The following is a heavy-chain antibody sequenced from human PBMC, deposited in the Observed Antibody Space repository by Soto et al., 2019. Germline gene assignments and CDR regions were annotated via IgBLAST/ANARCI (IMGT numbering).Heavy chain of an antibody. CDR2: IKSKTDGGTT. J-gene: IGHJ4*02. CDR1: GFTFSNAW. D-gene: IGHD3-10*01. V-gene: IGHV3-15*01. Sequence: PGGSLRLSCAASGFTFSNAWMSWVRQAPGKGLEWVGRIKSKTDGGTTDYAAPVKGRFTISRDDSKNTLYLQMNSLKTEDTAVYYCTTERSALLWCGELFDSEDYYFDYWGQGTLVTVSS. CDR3: TTERSALLWCGELFDSEDYYFDY.